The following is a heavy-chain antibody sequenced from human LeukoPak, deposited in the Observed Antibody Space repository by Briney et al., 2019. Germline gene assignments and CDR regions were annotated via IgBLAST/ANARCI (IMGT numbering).Heavy chain of an antibody. Sequence: SDTLSLTCNVSGGSISDFYWRWIRQPAGRGLEWVGRIYTTGSTNYNHSLKSRVTMSVDTSKYQFSLNMTSVSAADTAMYYCARDSNGDRAFDMWGQGTMVTVSP. D-gene: IGHD4-17*01. CDR3: ARDSNGDRAFDM. CDR1: GGSISDFY. V-gene: IGHV4-4*07. J-gene: IGHJ3*02. CDR2: IYTTGST.